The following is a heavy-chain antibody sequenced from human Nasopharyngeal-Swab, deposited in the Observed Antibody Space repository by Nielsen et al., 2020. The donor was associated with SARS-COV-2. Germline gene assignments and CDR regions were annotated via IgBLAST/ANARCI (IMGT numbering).Heavy chain of an antibody. CDR1: GFTFSSYS. CDR2: ISSSSSYI. V-gene: IGHV3-21*01. CDR3: ARAPQTTYYYDSSGYSYYFDY. D-gene: IGHD3-22*01. J-gene: IGHJ4*02. Sequence: GGSLRLSCAASGFTFSSYSMNWVRQAPGKGLEWVSSISSSSSYIYYADSVKGRFTISRDNAKNSLYLQMNSLRAEDTAVYYCARAPQTTYYYDSSGYSYYFDYWGQGTLATVSS.